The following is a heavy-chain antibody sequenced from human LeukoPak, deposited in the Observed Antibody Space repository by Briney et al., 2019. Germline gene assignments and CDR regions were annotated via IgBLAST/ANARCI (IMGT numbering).Heavy chain of an antibody. J-gene: IGHJ4*02. V-gene: IGHV1-69*13. CDR2: IIPIFGTA. CDR1: GGTFSSYA. Sequence: ASVKVSFTASGGTFSSYAISWVRQAPGQGLEWMGGIIPIFGTANYAQKFQGRVTITADESTSTAYMELSSLRSEDTAVYYCARDYGGYQGYYFDYWGQGTLVTVSS. CDR3: ARDYGGYQGYYFDY. D-gene: IGHD3-22*01.